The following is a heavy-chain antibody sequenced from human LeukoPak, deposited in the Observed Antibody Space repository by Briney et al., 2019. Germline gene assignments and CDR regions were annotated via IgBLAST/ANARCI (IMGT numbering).Heavy chain of an antibody. CDR1: GFTFSSYW. V-gene: IGHV3-7*01. CDR3: ARDTLPSTFTNIFDY. J-gene: IGHJ4*02. CDR2: IQQDGSEK. D-gene: IGHD2/OR15-2a*01. Sequence: GGSLRLSCAASGFTFSSYWMTWVRQAPGKGLEWVANIQQDGSEKNYVDSVKGRFTISRDNTNNSLYLQMNSLRGEDTAVYYCARDTLPSTFTNIFDYWGQGTLVTVSS.